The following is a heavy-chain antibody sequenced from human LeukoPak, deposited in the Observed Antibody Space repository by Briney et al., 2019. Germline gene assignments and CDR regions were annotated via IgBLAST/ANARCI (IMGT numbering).Heavy chain of an antibody. D-gene: IGHD3-9*01. CDR1: GYTFTSYD. CDR2: MNPNSGNT. CDR3: ARGAGYFDWLSIKGYYFDY. V-gene: IGHV1-8*01. Sequence: ASVKVSCKASGYTFTSYDINWVRQATGQGLEWKGWMNPNSGNTGYAQKFQGRVTMTRNTSISTAYMELSSLRSEDTAVYYCARGAGYFDWLSIKGYYFDYWGQGTLVTVSS. J-gene: IGHJ4*02.